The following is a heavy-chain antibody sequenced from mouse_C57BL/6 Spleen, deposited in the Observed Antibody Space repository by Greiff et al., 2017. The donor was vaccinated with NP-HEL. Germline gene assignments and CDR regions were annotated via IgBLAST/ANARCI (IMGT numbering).Heavy chain of an antibody. D-gene: IGHD1-1*01. J-gene: IGHJ1*03. Sequence: VKLQESGAELARPGASVKLSCKASGYTFTSYGISWVKQRTGQGLEWIGEIYPRSGNTYYNEKFKGKATLTADKSSSTAYMELRSLTSEDSAVYFCARGYYGSSYVSYWYFDVWGTGTTVTVSS. CDR1: GYTFTSYG. CDR3: ARGYYGSSYVSYWYFDV. CDR2: IYPRSGNT. V-gene: IGHV1-81*01.